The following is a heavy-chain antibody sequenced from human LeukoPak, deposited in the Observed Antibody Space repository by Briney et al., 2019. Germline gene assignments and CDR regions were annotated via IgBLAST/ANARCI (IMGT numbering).Heavy chain of an antibody. CDR3: AKVYFDILTGYYRGPNFDY. V-gene: IGHV3-23*03. J-gene: IGHJ4*02. Sequence: SGGSLRLSYAASGFTFSSYAMSWVRQAPGKGLEWVSRIEVDGTITTYADSVRGRFTISRDNSKNTLYLQMDTLRAEDSAVYYCAKVYFDILTGYYRGPNFDYWGQGTLVTVSS. CDR1: GFTFSSYA. D-gene: IGHD3-9*01. CDR2: IEVDGTIT.